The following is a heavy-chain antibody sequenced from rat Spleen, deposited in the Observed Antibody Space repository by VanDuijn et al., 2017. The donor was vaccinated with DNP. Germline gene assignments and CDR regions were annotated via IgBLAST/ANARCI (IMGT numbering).Heavy chain of an antibody. J-gene: IGHJ2*01. CDR1: GYSITSSYR. V-gene: IGHV3-3*01. CDR2: VNSAGNT. Sequence: EVQLQESGPGLVKPSQSLSLTCSVTGYSITSSYRWNWIRKFPGNKLEWMGSVNSAGNTNYNPSLKSRISITRDTSKNQFFLQVNSVTTEDTATYYCARGVGFDYWGQGVMVTVSS. D-gene: IGHD4-3*01. CDR3: ARGVGFDY.